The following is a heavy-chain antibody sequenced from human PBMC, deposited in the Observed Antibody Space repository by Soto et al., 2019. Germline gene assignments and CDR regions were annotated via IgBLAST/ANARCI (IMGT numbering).Heavy chain of an antibody. CDR1: GDSVSRNSVA. V-gene: IGHV6-1*01. CDR2: TYYRSKWYN. Sequence: LSLTCAISGDSVSRNSVAWNWITQSPSRGLEWLGRTYYRSKWYNDYAVSVKSRITINPDTSKNQFSLQLNSVTPEDTAVYYCARESSWYEYVFIGPFDYWGQGTLVTVSS. D-gene: IGHD6-13*01. J-gene: IGHJ4*02. CDR3: ARESSWYEYVFIGPFDY.